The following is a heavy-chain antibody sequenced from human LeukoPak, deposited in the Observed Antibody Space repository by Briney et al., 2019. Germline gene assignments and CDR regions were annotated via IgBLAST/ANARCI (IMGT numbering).Heavy chain of an antibody. CDR1: GGSISSSSYY. CDR3: ARRYCSGGSCYSDNWFDP. V-gene: IGHV4-39*01. J-gene: IGHJ5*02. D-gene: IGHD2-15*01. CDR2: IYYSGST. Sequence: SETLSLTCTVSGGSISSSSYYWGWIRQPPGKGLEWIGSIYYSGSTYYNPSLKSRVTISVDTSKNQFSLKLSSVTAADTTVYYCARRYCSGGSCYSDNWFDPWGQGTLVTVSS.